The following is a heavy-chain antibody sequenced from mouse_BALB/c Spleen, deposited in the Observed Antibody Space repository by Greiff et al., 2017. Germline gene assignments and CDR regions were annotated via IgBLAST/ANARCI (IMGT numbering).Heavy chain of an antibody. V-gene: IGHV5-9-4*01. D-gene: IGHD1-1*01. Sequence: EVQRVESGGGLVKPGGSLKLSCAASGFTFSSYAMSWVRQSPEKRLESVAEISSGGSYTYYPDTVTGRFTISRDNAKNTLYLEMSSLRSEDTAMYYCARGTTVVAKGYFDVWGAGTTVTVSS. CDR3: ARGTTVVAKGYFDV. CDR1: GFTFSSYA. CDR2: ISSGGSYT. J-gene: IGHJ1*01.